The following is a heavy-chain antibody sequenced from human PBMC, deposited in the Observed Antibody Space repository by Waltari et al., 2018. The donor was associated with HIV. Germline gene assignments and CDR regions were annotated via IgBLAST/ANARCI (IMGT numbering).Heavy chain of an antibody. D-gene: IGHD6-13*01. CDR2: INHSGST. CDR3: ARVIAAAGDRDY. J-gene: IGHJ4*02. V-gene: IGHV4-34*01. Sequence: QVQLQQWGAGPLRPSETLSLPCAVYGGYFSDYYWSWVRQPPGKGLEWIGEINHSGSTNYNPSLKSRVTISVDTSKNQFSLKLSSVTAADTAVYYCARVIAAAGDRDYWGQGTLVTVSS. CDR1: GGYFSDYY.